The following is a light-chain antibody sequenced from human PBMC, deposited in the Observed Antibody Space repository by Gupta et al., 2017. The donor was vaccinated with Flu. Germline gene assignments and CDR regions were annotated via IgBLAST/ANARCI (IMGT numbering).Light chain of an antibody. J-gene: IGKJ4*01. CDR3: QQENSCSRT. Sequence: DIQMTQSPSTLSASVGDRVTITCRASQSISSWLAWYQQKPGKAPKLLIYKASSVESGVPSRFSGSGSGTEFTLTISSLQPDDFATYYCQQENSCSRTFGGGTKLEIK. CDR1: QSISSW. V-gene: IGKV1-5*03. CDR2: KAS.